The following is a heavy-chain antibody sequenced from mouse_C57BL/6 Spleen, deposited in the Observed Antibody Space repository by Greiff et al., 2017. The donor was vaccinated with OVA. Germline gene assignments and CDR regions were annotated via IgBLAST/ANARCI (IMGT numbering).Heavy chain of an antibody. V-gene: IGHV2-9-1*01. CDR1: GFSLTSYA. CDR2: IWPGGGT. Sequence: QVQLKQSGPGLVAPSQSLSITCTVSGFSLTSYAISWVRQPPGKGLEWLGVIWPGGGTNYNSALKSRLSISKDNSKSQVFLKMNSLQTDDTARYYCARITEGRYGTGYFDYWGQGTTLTVSS. D-gene: IGHD1-1*01. CDR3: ARITEGRYGTGYFDY. J-gene: IGHJ2*01.